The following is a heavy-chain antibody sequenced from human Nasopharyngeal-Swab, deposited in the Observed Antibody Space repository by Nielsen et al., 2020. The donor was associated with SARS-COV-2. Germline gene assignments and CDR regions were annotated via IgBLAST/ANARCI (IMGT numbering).Heavy chain of an antibody. J-gene: IGHJ4*02. V-gene: IGHV4-59*13. D-gene: IGHD6-19*01. CDR1: GDSMRNYY. CDR3: ARGSAYGQWLLD. CDR2: IYDSGTT. Sequence: GSLRLSCTVSGDSMRNYYWNWIRQSPGKGPEWIGYIYDSGTTNYNPSLKSRVTLSLDASNKQFSLKLNSLTAADTAVYYCARGSAYGQWLLDWGQGTQVAVSS.